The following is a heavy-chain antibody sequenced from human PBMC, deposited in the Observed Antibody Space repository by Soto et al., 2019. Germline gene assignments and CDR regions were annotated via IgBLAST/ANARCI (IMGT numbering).Heavy chain of an antibody. D-gene: IGHD3-9*01. Sequence: TLSLTCAVSGVTIISGGYSWSWIRQPPGKGLEWIGYIYHSGSTYYNPSLKSRVTISIDRSKNQLSLKLSSVTAADTAVYYCARRYGYYFDYWGQGTLVTVSS. CDR3: ARRYGYYFDY. J-gene: IGHJ4*02. CDR1: GVTIISGGYS. V-gene: IGHV4-30-2*01. CDR2: IYHSGST.